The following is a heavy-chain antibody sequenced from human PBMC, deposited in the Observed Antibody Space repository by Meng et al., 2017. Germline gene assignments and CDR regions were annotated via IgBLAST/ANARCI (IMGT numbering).Heavy chain of an antibody. CDR2: ISGSGGST. Sequence: GGSLRLSCAASGFTFSSYAMSWVRQAPGKGLEWVSAISGSGGSTYYADSVKGRFTISRDNSKNTLYLQMNSLRAEDTAVYYCAKDPRLIVVVPADFDYWGQGTLVTCAS. D-gene: IGHD2-2*01. CDR1: GFTFSSYA. CDR3: AKDPRLIVVVPADFDY. J-gene: IGHJ4*02. V-gene: IGHV3-23*01.